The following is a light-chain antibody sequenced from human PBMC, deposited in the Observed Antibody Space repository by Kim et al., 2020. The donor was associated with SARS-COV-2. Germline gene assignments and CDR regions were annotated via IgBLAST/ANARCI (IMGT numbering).Light chain of an antibody. CDR2: GNS. Sequence: QSVLTQPPSVSGAPGQRVTISCTGSSSNIGAGYDVYWYQQRPGTAPKLLIYGNSNRPSGVPDRFSGSKSGTSASLAISGLQAEDEADYYCHSYGSSLGSSEGVVFGGGTKVTVL. J-gene: IGLJ2*01. CDR3: HSYGSSLGSSEGVV. V-gene: IGLV1-40*01. CDR1: SSNIGAGYD.